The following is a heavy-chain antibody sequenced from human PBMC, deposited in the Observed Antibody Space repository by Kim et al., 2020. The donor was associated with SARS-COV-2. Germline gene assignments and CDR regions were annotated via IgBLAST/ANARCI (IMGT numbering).Heavy chain of an antibody. D-gene: IGHD6-13*01. CDR1: GGSISSYY. CDR2: IYTSGST. V-gene: IGHV4-4*07. CDR3: ARVRSWDVYYYYGMDV. J-gene: IGHJ6*02. Sequence: SETLSLTCTVSGGSISSYYWSWIRQPAGKGLEWIGRIYTSGSTNYNPSLKSRVTMSVDTSKNQFSLKPSSVTAADTAVYYCARVRSWDVYYYYGMDVWGQGTTVTVSS.